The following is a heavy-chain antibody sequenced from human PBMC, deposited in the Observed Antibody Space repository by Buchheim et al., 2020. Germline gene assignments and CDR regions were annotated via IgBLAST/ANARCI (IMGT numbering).Heavy chain of an antibody. J-gene: IGHJ4*02. CDR2: VYYSGTT. CDR3: ARQGVRIVEMTTNIDY. V-gene: IGHV4-39*01. CDR1: GVSMNSSHYY. D-gene: IGHD5-24*01. Sequence: QLQLQESGPGLVKPSETLSLTCTVSGVSMNSSHYYWGWIRQPPGKGLEWIGAVYYSGTTNYNLSLKSRDTISIETSKNQFSLKLKSVTAADTAVYYCARQGVRIVEMTTNIDYWGQG.